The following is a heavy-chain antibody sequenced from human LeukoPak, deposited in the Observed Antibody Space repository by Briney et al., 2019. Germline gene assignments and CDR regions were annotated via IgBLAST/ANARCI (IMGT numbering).Heavy chain of an antibody. CDR3: ARNPDYGDYHLDY. V-gene: IGHV1-18*01. Sequence: ASVKVSCKASGYTFTSYGLSWVRQAPGQGLEWMGWISTYNSNPSYAQKFQGRVTMSTDTSTSTAYMDLRSLRSDDTAVYYCARNPDYGDYHLDYWGQGTLVTVSS. CDR1: GYTFTSYG. CDR2: ISTYNSNP. D-gene: IGHD4-17*01. J-gene: IGHJ4*02.